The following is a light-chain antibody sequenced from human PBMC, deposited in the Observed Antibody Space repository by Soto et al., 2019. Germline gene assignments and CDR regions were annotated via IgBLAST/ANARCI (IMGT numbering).Light chain of an antibody. J-gene: IGKJ1*01. CDR3: QKYNNWPQT. V-gene: IGKV3-15*01. Sequence: EIVMTQSPATLSVSPGERATLSCRASQSVSSNLAWYQQKTGQAPRIIIYGESTRATGIPDRFSGSGSGTEFNLTISRLQSEDFAVYYCQKYNNWPQTCGQGTKVDIK. CDR2: GES. CDR1: QSVSSN.